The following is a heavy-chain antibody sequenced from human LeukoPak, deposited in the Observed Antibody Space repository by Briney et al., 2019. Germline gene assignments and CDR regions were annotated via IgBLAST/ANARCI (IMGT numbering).Heavy chain of an antibody. J-gene: IGHJ3*02. CDR3: ETYYYDSSGRHDVFDI. D-gene: IGHD3-22*01. V-gene: IGHV3-30*04. Sequence: PGGSLRLSCAASGFTFISYAMHWVRQAPGKGLEWVAVIAYDGGTKYYADSVKSRFTISRDNSKNTVYLQMNSLRAEDTGLYYCETYYYDSSGRHDVFDIWGQGTMVTVSS. CDR2: IAYDGGTK. CDR1: GFTFISYA.